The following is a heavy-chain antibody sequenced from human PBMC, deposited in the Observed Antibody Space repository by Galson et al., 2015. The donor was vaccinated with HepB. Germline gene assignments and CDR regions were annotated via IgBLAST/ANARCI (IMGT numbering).Heavy chain of an antibody. D-gene: IGHD6-19*01. CDR2: ISYDGSNK. CDR1: GFTFSSYA. J-gene: IGHJ6*02. V-gene: IGHV3-30*04. CDR3: AREWVAVAAYYYYYGMDV. Sequence: SLRLSCAASGFTFSSYAMHWVRQAPGKGLEWVAVISYDGSNKYYADSVKGRFTISRDNSKNTLYLQMNSLRAEDTAVYYCAREWVAVAAYYYYYGMDVWGQGTTVTVSS.